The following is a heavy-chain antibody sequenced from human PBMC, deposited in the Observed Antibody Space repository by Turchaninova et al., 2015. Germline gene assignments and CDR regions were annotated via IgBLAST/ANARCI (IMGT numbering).Heavy chain of an antibody. J-gene: IGHJ3*02. V-gene: IGHV2-5*02. CDR1: GXPPSTTGLG. Sequence: QIXXXESGPTLXXXTQXXTLTCXFCGXPPSTTGLGVGWIRQPPGKALECLAFIYWDDDKSYSPSLKNRLTITKDTSKNQVVLIMTNMDSVDTATYYCARSVPARPVLGAFDIWGQGTMVTVSS. CDR3: ARSVPARPVLGAFDI. D-gene: IGHD6-6*01. CDR2: IYWDDDK.